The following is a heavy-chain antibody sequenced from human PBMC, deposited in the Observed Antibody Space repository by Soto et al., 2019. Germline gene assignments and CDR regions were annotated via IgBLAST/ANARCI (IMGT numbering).Heavy chain of an antibody. D-gene: IGHD2-21*02. Sequence: SETLCLTCRVAGGSIVGYDGSWIQQTTGKGLEWIGYLYNAGSTIYNPSLKSRVTISVDMSQNQFSLNLNYVTAADTAVYYCARDLWGYCGTDCYPLDVWGQGTTVTVSS. CDR3: ARDLWGYCGTDCYPLDV. J-gene: IGHJ6*02. CDR1: GGSIVGYD. CDR2: LYNAGST. V-gene: IGHV4-59*01.